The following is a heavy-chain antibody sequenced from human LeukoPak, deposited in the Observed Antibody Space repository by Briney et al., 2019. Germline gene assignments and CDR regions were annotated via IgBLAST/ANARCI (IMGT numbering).Heavy chain of an antibody. CDR2: IIPIFGIA. Sequence: SVKVSCKASGGTFSSYAISWVRQAPGQGLEWMGRIIPIFGIANYAQKFQGRVTITADKSTSTAYMELSSLRSEDTAVYYCARGGQQLVRDYYYYGMNVWGQGTTVTVSS. CDR3: ARGGQQLVRDYYYYGMNV. J-gene: IGHJ6*02. CDR1: GGTFSSYA. D-gene: IGHD6-13*01. V-gene: IGHV1-69*04.